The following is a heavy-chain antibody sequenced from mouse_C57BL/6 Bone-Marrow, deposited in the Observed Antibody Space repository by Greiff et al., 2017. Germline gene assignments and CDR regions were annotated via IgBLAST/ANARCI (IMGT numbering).Heavy chain of an antibody. CDR3: TREGIITTVPHCAY. V-gene: IGHV1-15*01. Sequence: VQLQQSGAELVRPGASVTLSCKASGYTFTDYEMHWVKQTPVHGLEWIGAIDPETGGTAYNQKFKGKAILTADKSSSTAYMELRSLTSEDSAVXDCTREGIITTVPHCAYWGQGTTLTVSS. D-gene: IGHD1-1*01. CDR1: GYTFTDYE. CDR2: IDPETGGT. J-gene: IGHJ2*01.